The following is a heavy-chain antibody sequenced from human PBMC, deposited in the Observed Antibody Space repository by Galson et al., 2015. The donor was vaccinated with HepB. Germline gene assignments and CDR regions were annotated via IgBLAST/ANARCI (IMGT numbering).Heavy chain of an antibody. CDR2: IKQHGSEK. V-gene: IGHV3-7*01. D-gene: IGHD2-21*01. CDR1: GFTLSSYW. Sequence: SLRLSCAASGFTLSSYWMSWVRQAPGKGLEWVANIKQHGSEKYYGDSVKGRFTISRDNAKNSLYLQMNSLRAEDTAVYYCARDLVLVGYMDVWGKGTTVTVSS. J-gene: IGHJ6*03. CDR3: ARDLVLVGYMDV.